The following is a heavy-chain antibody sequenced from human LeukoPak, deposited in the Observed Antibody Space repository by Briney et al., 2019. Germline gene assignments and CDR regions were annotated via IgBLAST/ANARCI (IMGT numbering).Heavy chain of an antibody. J-gene: IGHJ5*02. V-gene: IGHV4-34*01. CDR3: ARHHGP. CDR2: INHSGIT. Sequence: SETLSLTCAVYGGSFSYYYWSWIRQPPGKGLEWIGEINHSGITNYNPSLKSRVTISVDTSKNQFSLKLNSVTAADTAVYYCARHHGPWGQGTLVTVSS. CDR1: GGSFSYYY.